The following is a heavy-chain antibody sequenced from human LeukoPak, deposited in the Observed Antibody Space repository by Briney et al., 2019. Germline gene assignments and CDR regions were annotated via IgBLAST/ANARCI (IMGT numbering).Heavy chain of an antibody. Sequence: GGSLRLSCAASGFTFSSYAMSWVRQAPGKGLEWVSAISGSGGSTYYADSVKGRFTISRDNSKNTLYLQMNSLRAEDTAVYYCAKVPRLLWFGGLDYWGQGTLVTVSS. CDR2: ISGSGGST. V-gene: IGHV3-23*01. D-gene: IGHD3-10*01. CDR3: AKVPRLLWFGGLDY. CDR1: GFTFSSYA. J-gene: IGHJ4*02.